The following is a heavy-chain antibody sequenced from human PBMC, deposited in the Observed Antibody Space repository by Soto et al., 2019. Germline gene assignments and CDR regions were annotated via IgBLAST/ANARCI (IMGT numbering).Heavy chain of an antibody. Sequence: QVQLVQSGAEVKKPGASVKVSCKASGYTFTSYGISWVRQAPGQGLEWMGWISAYNGNTNYAQKLQGRVTMTTDTTTSTAYMELRGLSSDDTAVYYGARDYGPNSSSWYYYYYGMDVWGHGTTVTVAS. CDR3: ARDYGPNSSSWYYYYYGMDV. CDR1: GYTFTSYG. J-gene: IGHJ6*02. CDR2: ISAYNGNT. V-gene: IGHV1-18*01. D-gene: IGHD6-13*01.